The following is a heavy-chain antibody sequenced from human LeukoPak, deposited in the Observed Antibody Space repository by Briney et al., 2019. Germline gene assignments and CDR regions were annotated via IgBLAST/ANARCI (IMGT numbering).Heavy chain of an antibody. V-gene: IGHV3-53*04. Sequence: GGSLRLSCAASGFTVSSNYMTWVRQAPGKGLEWVSTIYNGGTTYYADSVMGRFTISRHNSRNTLYLQMNSLRAEDTAVYYCARVDTVMAYYFDLWGQGTLVTVSS. D-gene: IGHD5-18*01. CDR3: ARVDTVMAYYFDL. J-gene: IGHJ4*02. CDR1: GFTVSSNY. CDR2: IYNGGTT.